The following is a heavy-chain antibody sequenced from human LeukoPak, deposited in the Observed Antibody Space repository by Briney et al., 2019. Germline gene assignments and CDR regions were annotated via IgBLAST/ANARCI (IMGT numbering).Heavy chain of an antibody. J-gene: IGHJ4*02. Sequence: PGGSLRLSCAASGFTFSTYEMDWVRQAPGKGLEWVSAISGSGGSTYYADSVKGRFTISRDDSKNTLYLQMNSPRVEDTSVYYCAKGNLRGPPPNIDYWGQGTLVTVSS. D-gene: IGHD5/OR15-5a*01. CDR2: ISGSGGST. CDR1: GFTFSTYE. V-gene: IGHV3-23*01. CDR3: AKGNLRGPPPNIDY.